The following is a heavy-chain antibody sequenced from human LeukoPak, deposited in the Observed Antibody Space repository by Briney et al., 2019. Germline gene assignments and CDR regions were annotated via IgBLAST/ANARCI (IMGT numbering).Heavy chain of an antibody. CDR2: IWYDGSNT. Sequence: GGSLRLSCAASGFTFSSYGMPWVRQAPGKGLEWVAFIWYDGSNTYYADSVKGRFTISRDNSKNTLYLQMNSLRAEDTAVCYWGRRGGYYTTEHDYCYYCMDGWGQGTTVTVS. V-gene: IGHV3-33*01. D-gene: IGHD3-10*01. J-gene: IGHJ6*02. CDR1: GFTFSSYG. CDR3: GRRGGYYTTEHDYCYYCMDG.